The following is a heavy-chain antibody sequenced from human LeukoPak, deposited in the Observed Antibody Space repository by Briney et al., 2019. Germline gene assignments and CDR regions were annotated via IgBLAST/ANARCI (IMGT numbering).Heavy chain of an antibody. V-gene: IGHV4-34*01. Sequence: SETLSLTCAVYGGSLSGYYWSWIRQPPGKGLEGIGEINHSGSTNYNPSLKSRVTISVDTSKNQFSLKLSSVTAADTAVYYCARVGEAAYTYYYYYMDVWGKGTTVTVSS. D-gene: IGHD3-16*01. CDR1: GGSLSGYY. J-gene: IGHJ6*03. CDR2: INHSGST. CDR3: ARVGEAAYTYYYYYMDV.